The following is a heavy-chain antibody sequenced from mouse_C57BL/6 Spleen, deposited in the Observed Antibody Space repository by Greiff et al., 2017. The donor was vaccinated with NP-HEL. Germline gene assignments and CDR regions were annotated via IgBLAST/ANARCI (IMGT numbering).Heavy chain of an antibody. CDR3: ARDPPLLLYFDD. D-gene: IGHD1-1*01. V-gene: IGHV5-4*01. J-gene: IGHJ2*01. CDR2: ISDGGSYT. Sequence: EVQVVESGGGLVKPGGSLKLSCAASGFTFSSYAMSWVRQTPEKRLEWVATISDGGSYTYYPDNVKGRFTISRDNAKNNLYLQMSHLKSEDTAMYYCARDPPLLLYFDDWGQGTTLTVSS. CDR1: GFTFSSYA.